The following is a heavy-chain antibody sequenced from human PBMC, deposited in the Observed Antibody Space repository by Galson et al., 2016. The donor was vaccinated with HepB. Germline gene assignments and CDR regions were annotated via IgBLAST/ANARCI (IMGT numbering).Heavy chain of an antibody. J-gene: IGHJ6*02. V-gene: IGHV1-69*13. CDR1: GGTFISYA. CDR3: VGQGDCGGDCYWGGMDV. Sequence: SVKVSCKASGGTFISYAISWVRQAPGQGLEWMGGIIPIFGTANYAQNFQGRVAITADESTTTAYMELISLRSEDTAVYYCVGQGDCGGDCYWGGMDVWGQGTTVIVSS. D-gene: IGHD2-21*01. CDR2: IIPIFGTA.